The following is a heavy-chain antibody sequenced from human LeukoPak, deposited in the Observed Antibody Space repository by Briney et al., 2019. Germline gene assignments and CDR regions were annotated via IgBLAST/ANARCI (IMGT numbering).Heavy chain of an antibody. Sequence: GGSLRLSCAASGFTFSSYSMNWVRQAPGKGVEWVSYISGGSSSIYYAGSVKGRFTISRDNAKNSLYLQMNSLRDEDTAVYYCARDRCGGDCYRAFDIWGRGTMVTVSS. J-gene: IGHJ3*02. D-gene: IGHD2-21*02. V-gene: IGHV3-48*02. CDR1: GFTFSSYS. CDR2: ISGGSSSI. CDR3: ARDRCGGDCYRAFDI.